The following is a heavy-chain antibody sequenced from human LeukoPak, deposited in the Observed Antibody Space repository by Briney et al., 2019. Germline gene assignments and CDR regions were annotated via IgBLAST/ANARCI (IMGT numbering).Heavy chain of an antibody. V-gene: IGHV3-48*03. CDR3: ARDHRYSAANEGG. D-gene: IGHD1-1*01. CDR2: ISGSGTI. Sequence: GGSLRLSCAASGFTFSSYEMNWVRQAPGKGLEWLSYISGSGTIDYADSVRGRLTISRDNAKNSVYLEMNSLKVEDTAVYYCARDHRYSAANEGGWGQGTLVTVSS. J-gene: IGHJ4*02. CDR1: GFTFSSYE.